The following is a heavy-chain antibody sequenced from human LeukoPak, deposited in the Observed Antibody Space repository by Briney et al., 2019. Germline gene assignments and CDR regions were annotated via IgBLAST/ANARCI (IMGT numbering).Heavy chain of an antibody. CDR1: GFTFSSYG. J-gene: IGHJ3*02. D-gene: IGHD1/OR15-1a*01. CDR2: VSLSDNI. Sequence: QSGGSLRLSCAASGFTFSSYGMTWVRQAPGKGLEWVSLVSLSDNIFYADSVKGRFTISRDNSKSTVHLQMDSLRVDDTAVYYCAKVATPNTLDALDIWGQGTLVTVSS. CDR3: AKVATPNTLDALDI. V-gene: IGHV3-23*01.